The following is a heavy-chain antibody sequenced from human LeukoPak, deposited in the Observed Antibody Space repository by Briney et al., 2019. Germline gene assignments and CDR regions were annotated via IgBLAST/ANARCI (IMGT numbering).Heavy chain of an antibody. CDR3: ATATVGATRGWRAPRGY. V-gene: IGHV1-24*01. D-gene: IGHD1-26*01. Sequence: ASVKVSCKVSGYTLTELSMHWVRQAPGKGLEWMGGFDPEDGETIYAQKFQGRVTMTEDTSTDTAYMELSSLRSEDTAVYYCATATVGATRGWRAPRGYWGQGTLVTVSS. J-gene: IGHJ4*02. CDR1: GYTLTELS. CDR2: FDPEDGET.